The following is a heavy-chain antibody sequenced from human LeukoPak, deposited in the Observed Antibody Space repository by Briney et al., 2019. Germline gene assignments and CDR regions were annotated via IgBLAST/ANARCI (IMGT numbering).Heavy chain of an antibody. CDR3: ARGMATIDGYYYYMDV. V-gene: IGHV3-20*04. J-gene: IGHJ6*03. CDR1: GFTFDDYG. Sequence: GGPLRLSCAASGFTFDDYGMSWVRQAPGKGLEWVSGINWNGGSTGYADSVKGRFTISRDNAKNSLYLQMSSLRAEDTAVYYCARGMATIDGYYYYMDVWGKGTTVTVSS. D-gene: IGHD5-24*01. CDR2: INWNGGST.